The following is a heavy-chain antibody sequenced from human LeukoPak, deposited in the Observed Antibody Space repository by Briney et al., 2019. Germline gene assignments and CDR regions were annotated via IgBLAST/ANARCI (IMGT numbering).Heavy chain of an antibody. CDR1: GFTFSSYS. D-gene: IGHD4-17*01. CDR3: ARETTVRYYYYGMDV. Sequence: GGSLRLSCAASGFTFSSYSMNWVRQAPGKGLEWVSSISSSSSYIYYADSVKGRFTISRDNAKNSLYLQMNSLRAEDTAVHYCARETTVRYYYYGMDVWGQGTTVTVSS. J-gene: IGHJ6*02. V-gene: IGHV3-21*01. CDR2: ISSSSSYI.